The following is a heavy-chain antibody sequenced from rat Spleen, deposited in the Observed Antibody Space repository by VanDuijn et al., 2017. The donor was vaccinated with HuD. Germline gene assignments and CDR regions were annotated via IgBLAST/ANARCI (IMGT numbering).Heavy chain of an antibody. CDR3: ARLRYNPIDY. V-gene: IGHV5-58*01. CDR2: INTDGGST. CDR1: GFTFSNYW. J-gene: IGHJ2*01. Sequence: EVKLVESGGGLVQPGRSLKLSCVASGFTFSNYWMYWIRQAPGKGLEWISSINTDGGSTYYLDYVKGRFTISRDNAKNTQYLQMDSLRSEDTATYYCARLRYNPIDYWGQGVMVTVSS. D-gene: IGHD1-5*01.